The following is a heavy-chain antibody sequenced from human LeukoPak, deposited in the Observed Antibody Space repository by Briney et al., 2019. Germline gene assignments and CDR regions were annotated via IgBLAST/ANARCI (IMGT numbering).Heavy chain of an antibody. D-gene: IGHD2-15*01. CDR2: ISGSGGST. Sequence: QPGGSLRLSCAASGFTFSSYAMSWVRQAPGKGLEWVSAISGSGGSTYYADFVKGRFTVSRDNSKNTLYLQMNSLRAEDTAVYYCAKDPPYCSGGSCRNYFDYWGQGTLVTVSS. CDR1: GFTFSSYA. CDR3: AKDPPYCSGGSCRNYFDY. V-gene: IGHV3-23*01. J-gene: IGHJ4*02.